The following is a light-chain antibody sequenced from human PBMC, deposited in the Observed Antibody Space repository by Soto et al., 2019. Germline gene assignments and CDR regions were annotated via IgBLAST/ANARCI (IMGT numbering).Light chain of an antibody. CDR2: AAS. V-gene: IGKV1-39*01. J-gene: IGKJ5*01. CDR3: QQYGSSSIT. CDR1: QSISSY. Sequence: DIHMTQSPSSLSASLGDRVTITFRASQSISSYLNWYQQKPGKAPKLLIYAASSLQSGVPSRFSGSGSGTDFTLTTSRLEPEDFAVYYCQQYGSSSITFGQGTRLEI.